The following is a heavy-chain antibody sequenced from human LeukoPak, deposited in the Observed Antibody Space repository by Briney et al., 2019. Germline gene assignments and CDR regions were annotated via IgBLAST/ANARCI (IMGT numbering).Heavy chain of an antibody. D-gene: IGHD5-18*01. CDR2: IIPIFGTA. V-gene: IGHV1-69*13. J-gene: IGHJ4*02. Sequence: SVKVSCKASGGTFSSYAISWVRQAPGQGLEWMGGIIPIFGTASYAQKFQGRVTITADESTSTAYMELSSLRSEDTAVYYCAREAGIGCSYGYVFVYWGQGTLVTVSS. CDR3: AREAGIGCSYGYVFVY. CDR1: GGTFSSYA.